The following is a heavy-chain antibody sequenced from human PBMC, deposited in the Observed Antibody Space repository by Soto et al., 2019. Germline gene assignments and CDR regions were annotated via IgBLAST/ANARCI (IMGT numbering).Heavy chain of an antibody. Sequence: QVQLVQSGAEVKKPGASVKVSCKASGYTFTSYYMHWVRQAPGQGLEWMGIINPSGGSTSYAQKFQGRVTMTRDTSTSTFYMELSSLRSEDTAVYYCAREGYPRYCSGGSCYSKYYYYDGMDVWGQGTTVTVSS. CDR2: INPSGGST. CDR3: AREGYPRYCSGGSCYSKYYYYDGMDV. J-gene: IGHJ6*02. D-gene: IGHD2-15*01. V-gene: IGHV1-46*01. CDR1: GYTFTSYY.